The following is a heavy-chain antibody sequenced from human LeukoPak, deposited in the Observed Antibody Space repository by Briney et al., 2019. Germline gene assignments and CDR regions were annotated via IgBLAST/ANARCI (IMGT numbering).Heavy chain of an antibody. CDR1: GFTVSSNY. CDR3: ASAPQDPCGYSYGFPY. D-gene: IGHD5-18*01. CDR2: IYSGGST. Sequence: PGGSLRLSCAASGFTVSSNYMSWVRQAPGKGLEWVSVIYSGGSTYYADSVKGRFTISRANSKNTLYLQMNSLRAEDTAVYYCASAPQDPCGYSYGFPYWGQGTLVTVSS. J-gene: IGHJ4*02. V-gene: IGHV3-53*01.